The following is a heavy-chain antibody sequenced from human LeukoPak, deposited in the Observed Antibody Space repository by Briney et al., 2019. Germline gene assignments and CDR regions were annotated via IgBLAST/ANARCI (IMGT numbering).Heavy chain of an antibody. J-gene: IGHJ4*02. CDR1: GGSFSGYY. CDR2: INHSGST. D-gene: IGHD3-22*01. CDR3: ASGLVVAIPPDY. V-gene: IGHV4-34*01. Sequence: SETLSLTCAVYGGSFSGYYWSWIRQPPGKGLEWIGEINHSGSTNYNPSLKSRVTISVDTSKNQFSLKLSSVTAADTVVYYCASGLVVAIPPDYWGQGTLVTVSS.